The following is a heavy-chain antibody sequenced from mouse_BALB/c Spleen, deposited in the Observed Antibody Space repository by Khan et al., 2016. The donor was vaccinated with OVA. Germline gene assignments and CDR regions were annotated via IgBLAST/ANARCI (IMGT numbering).Heavy chain of an antibody. CDR3: ARRGLRWDFDY. CDR1: GYTFINYW. Sequence: QVQLKLSGAELAKPGASVKMSCKASGYTFINYWILWVKQRPGQGLEWIGYINPSTGYTEYNQNFKDKATLTADKSSSTAYMQLSSLTSEDSAVYYCARRGLRWDFDYWGQGTTLTVSS. D-gene: IGHD1-1*01. V-gene: IGHV1-7*01. J-gene: IGHJ2*01. CDR2: INPSTGYT.